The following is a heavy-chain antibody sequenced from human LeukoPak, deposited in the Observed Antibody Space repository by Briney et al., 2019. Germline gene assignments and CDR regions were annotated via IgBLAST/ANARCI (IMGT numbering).Heavy chain of an antibody. D-gene: IGHD6-19*01. CDR3: ARVRSGWYVGRFVDY. CDR2: ISGSGGST. Sequence: GGSLRLSCAASGFTFSSYAMSWVRQAPGKGLEWVSAISGSGGSTYYADSVKGRFTISRDNSKNTLYLQMNSLRAEDTAVYYCARVRSGWYVGRFVDYWGQGTLVTVSS. CDR1: GFTFSSYA. J-gene: IGHJ4*02. V-gene: IGHV3-23*01.